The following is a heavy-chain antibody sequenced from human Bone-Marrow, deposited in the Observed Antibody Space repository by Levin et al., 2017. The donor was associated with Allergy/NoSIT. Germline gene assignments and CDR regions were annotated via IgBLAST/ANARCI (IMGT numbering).Heavy chain of an antibody. J-gene: IGHJ3*02. Sequence: SQTLSLTCTVSGASISSYYWSWIRQPPGKGLEWIGHIYYSGSTNYNPSLKSRVTISVDTSKNQFSLKLVSVTAADTAVYYCTSGYGSGSFDAFDIWGQGTMVTVSS. CDR2: IYYSGST. CDR3: TSGYGSGSFDAFDI. V-gene: IGHV4-59*01. CDR1: GASISSYY. D-gene: IGHD3-10*01.